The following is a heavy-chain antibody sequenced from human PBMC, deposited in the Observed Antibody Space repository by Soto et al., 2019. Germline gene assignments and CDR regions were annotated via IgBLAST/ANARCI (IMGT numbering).Heavy chain of an antibody. J-gene: IGHJ6*03. CDR1: GYTFTSYD. Sequence: ASVKVSCKASGYTFTSYDINWVRQATGQGLEWMGWMNPNSGNTGYAQKFQGRVTMTRNTSISTAYMELSSLRSEDTAVYYCARGTDLNAVVPAAIDLDYYMDVWGKGTTVTVSS. CDR3: ARGTDLNAVVPAAIDLDYYMDV. V-gene: IGHV1-8*01. CDR2: MNPNSGNT. D-gene: IGHD2-2*01.